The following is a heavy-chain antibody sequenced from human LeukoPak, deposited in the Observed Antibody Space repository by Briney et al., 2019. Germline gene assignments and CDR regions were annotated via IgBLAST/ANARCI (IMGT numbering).Heavy chain of an antibody. D-gene: IGHD2-15*01. CDR3: ASLGYCSGGSCYWFFDY. CDR2: FYHNRGA. V-gene: IGHV4-59*01. CDR1: GGSISGYY. J-gene: IGHJ4*02. Sequence: SETLSLTCTVSGGSISGYYWSWSRQPPGKGVEWLGNFYHNRGAWYKSSLKSRVTTSVDTSKNEFSLRLSSVTAADTAVYYCASLGYCSGGSCYWFFDYWGQGTLVTVSS.